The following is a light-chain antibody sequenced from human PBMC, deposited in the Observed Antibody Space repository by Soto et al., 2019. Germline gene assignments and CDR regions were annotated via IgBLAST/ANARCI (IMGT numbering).Light chain of an antibody. CDR2: DVN. CDR3: TSYTTRSLYV. J-gene: IGLJ1*01. Sequence: QSALTQPASVSGSPGQSLTISCTGTSSDVGAYNYVSWYQQHPGKAPKLIIYDVNNRPSGVSNRLSGAKSGNTASLTISGLQAEDEADYYCTSYTTRSLYVFGTGNKVTVL. V-gene: IGLV2-14*01. CDR1: SSDVGAYNY.